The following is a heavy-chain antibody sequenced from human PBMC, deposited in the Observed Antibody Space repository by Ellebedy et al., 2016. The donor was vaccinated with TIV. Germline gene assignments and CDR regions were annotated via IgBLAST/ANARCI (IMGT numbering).Heavy chain of an antibody. Sequence: GGSLRLSCAASGFTFSSYWMSWVRQTPGKGLECLANIKQDETGKNYVDSVKGRFTISRDNARNSLYLQMDSLRVEDTAVYYCARYYCTSSSCYGAVDVWGKGTTVTVSS. D-gene: IGHD2-2*01. CDR2: IKQDETGK. CDR3: ARYYCTSSSCYGAVDV. V-gene: IGHV3-7*01. J-gene: IGHJ6*04. CDR1: GFTFSSYW.